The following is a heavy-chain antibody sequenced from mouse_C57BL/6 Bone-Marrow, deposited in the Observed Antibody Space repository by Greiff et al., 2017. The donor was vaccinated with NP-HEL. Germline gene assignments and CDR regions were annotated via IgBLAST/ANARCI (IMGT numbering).Heavy chain of an antibody. CDR2: ISDGGSYT. D-gene: IGHD1-1*01. J-gene: IGHJ2*01. Sequence: EVKLMESGGGLVKPGGSLKLSCAASGFTFSSYAMSWVRQTPEKRLEWVATISDGGSYTYYPDNVKGRFTISRDNAKNNLYLQMSHLKSEDTAMYYCARADYYGSSFDYWGQGTTLTVSS. CDR1: GFTFSSYA. V-gene: IGHV5-4*03. CDR3: ARADYYGSSFDY.